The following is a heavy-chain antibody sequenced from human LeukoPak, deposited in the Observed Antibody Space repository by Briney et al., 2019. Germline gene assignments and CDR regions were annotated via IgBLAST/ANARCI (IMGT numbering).Heavy chain of an antibody. J-gene: IGHJ4*02. D-gene: IGHD1-26*01. CDR3: ARGKSRGSHIDY. CDR2: IYHSGST. Sequence: GSLRLSCAASGFTFSTYWMSWFRQAPGKGLEWIGSIYHSGSTYYNPSLKSRVTISVDTSKNQFSLKLRSVTAADTAVYFCARGKSRGSHIDYWGQGTLVTVSS. CDR1: GFTFSTYW. V-gene: IGHV4-38-2*01.